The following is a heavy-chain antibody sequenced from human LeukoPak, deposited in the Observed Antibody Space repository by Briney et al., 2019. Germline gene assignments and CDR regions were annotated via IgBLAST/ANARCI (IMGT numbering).Heavy chain of an antibody. CDR2: INSDGSST. V-gene: IGHV3-74*01. CDR3: AREGRDGYNIDY. CDR1: GFTFSSYW. D-gene: IGHD5-24*01. Sequence: PGGSLRLSCAASGFTFSSYWMHWVRQAPGKGLVWVSRINSDGSSTSYADSVKGRFTISRDNAKNTLYLQMNSLRAEDTAVYYCAREGRDGYNIDYWGQGTLVTVSS. J-gene: IGHJ4*02.